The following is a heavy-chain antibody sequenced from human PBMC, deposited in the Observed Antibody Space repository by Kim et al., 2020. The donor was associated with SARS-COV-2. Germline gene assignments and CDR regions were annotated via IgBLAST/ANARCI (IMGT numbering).Heavy chain of an antibody. D-gene: IGHD5-18*01. CDR3: ARVRYSYGRRHNWFDP. V-gene: IGHV4-31*03. Sequence: SETLSLTCTVSGGSISSGGYYWSWIRQHPGKGLEWIGYIYYSGSTYYNPSLKSRVTISVDTSKNQFSLKLSSVTAADTAVYYCARVRYSYGRRHNWFDPWGQGTLVTVSS. CDR2: IYYSGST. J-gene: IGHJ5*02. CDR1: GGSISSGGYY.